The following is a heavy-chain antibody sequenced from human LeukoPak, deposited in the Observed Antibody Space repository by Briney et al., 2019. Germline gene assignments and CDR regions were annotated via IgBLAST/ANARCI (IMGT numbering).Heavy chain of an antibody. Sequence: PSETLSLTCTVSGGSISSYYWSWIRQPPGKGLEWIGYIYYSGSTNYNPSLKSRVTISVDTSKNQFSLKLSSVTAADTAVYYCARDLYSNYVGFDYWGQGTLVTVSS. J-gene: IGHJ4*02. CDR2: IYYSGST. D-gene: IGHD4-11*01. CDR1: GGSISSYY. CDR3: ARDLYSNYVGFDY. V-gene: IGHV4-59*01.